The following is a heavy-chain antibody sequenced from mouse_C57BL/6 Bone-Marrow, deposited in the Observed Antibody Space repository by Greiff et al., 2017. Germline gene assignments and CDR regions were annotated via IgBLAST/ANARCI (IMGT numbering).Heavy chain of an antibody. CDR1: GYSFPGYY. Sequence: VQLQQSGPELVKPGASVKISCKASGYSFPGYYMNWVKQSPEKSLEWIGEINPSTGGTTYNQKFKAKATLTVDTSSSTAYMQLKSLTSEDSAVYYCARGTAPFAYWGQGTLVTVSA. D-gene: IGHD3-3*01. V-gene: IGHV1-42*01. CDR3: ARGTAPFAY. CDR2: INPSTGGT. J-gene: IGHJ3*01.